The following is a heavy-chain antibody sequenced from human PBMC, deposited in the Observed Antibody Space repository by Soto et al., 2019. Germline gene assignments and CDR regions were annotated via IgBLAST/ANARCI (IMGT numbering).Heavy chain of an antibody. CDR2: ISGSGGST. CDR1: GFTFSSYA. V-gene: IGHV3-23*01. J-gene: IGHJ4*02. CDR3: AKGSSGWYLGRFDY. D-gene: IGHD6-19*01. Sequence: EVQLLESGEGLVQPGGSLRLSGAASGFTFSSYAMSWVRKAPGKGLEWVSAISGSGGSTYYADSVKGRFTISRDNSKNTLYLQMNSLRAEDTAVYYCAKGSSGWYLGRFDYWGQGTLVTVSS.